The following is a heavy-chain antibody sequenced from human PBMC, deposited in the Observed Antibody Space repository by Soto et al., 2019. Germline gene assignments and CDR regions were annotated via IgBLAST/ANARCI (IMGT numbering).Heavy chain of an antibody. CDR3: ASTQYRYYYYYYMDV. CDR1: GGSFSGYY. V-gene: IGHV4-34*01. CDR2: INHSGST. J-gene: IGHJ6*03. Sequence: SETLSLTCAVYGGSFSGYYWSWIRQPPGKGLEWIGEINHSGSTNYNPSLKSRVTISVDTSKNQFSLKLSSVTAADTAVYYCASTQYRYYYYYYMDVWGKGTTVTVSS. D-gene: IGHD2-2*01.